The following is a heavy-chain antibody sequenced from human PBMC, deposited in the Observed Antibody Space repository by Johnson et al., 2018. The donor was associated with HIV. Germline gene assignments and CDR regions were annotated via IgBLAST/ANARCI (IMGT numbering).Heavy chain of an antibody. CDR2: TRGSCGST. CDR1: GSHFSSYA. Sequence: VQPLEAGGGLPQPGGSTRLSSAAPGSHFSSYAMSWVRQAPGKGLEWVSATRGSCGSTYYADSVKGRCTISRDNSKHTLYLQMNSLSAEDTAVYYCARRRSYSSSWEPPDDAFDIWGQGTMVTVSS. V-gene: IGHV3-23*01. D-gene: IGHD6-13*01. CDR3: ARRRSYSSSWEPPDDAFDI. J-gene: IGHJ3*02.